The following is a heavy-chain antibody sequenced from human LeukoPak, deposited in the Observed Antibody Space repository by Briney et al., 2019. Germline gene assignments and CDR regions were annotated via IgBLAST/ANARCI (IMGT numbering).Heavy chain of an antibody. V-gene: IGHV3-48*02. D-gene: IGHD2-15*01. CDR1: GFTFSTYA. J-gene: IGHJ4*02. Sequence: GGSLRLSCAASGFTFSTYAMSWVRQAPGKGLEWVSYISSSGGTIYYADSVKGRFTISRDNAENSLYLQMNSLRDEDTAVYYCARLWGYCSGGSCYSTPYWGQGTLVTVSS. CDR2: ISSSGGTI. CDR3: ARLWGYCSGGSCYSTPY.